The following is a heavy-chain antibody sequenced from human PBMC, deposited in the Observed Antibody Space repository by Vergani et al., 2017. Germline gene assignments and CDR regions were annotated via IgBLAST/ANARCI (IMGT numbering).Heavy chain of an antibody. CDR1: GFTFSSYS. Sequence: EVQLVESGGGLVKPGGSLRLSCAASGFTFSSYSMNWVRQAPGKGLEWVSSISSSSSYIYYADSVKGRFTISRDNAKNSLYLQMNSLRAEDTAVYYCARDRYCSSTSCNGYYYYYMDFWGKGTTVTVSS. J-gene: IGHJ6*03. CDR2: ISSSSSYI. D-gene: IGHD2-2*01. CDR3: ARDRYCSSTSCNGYYYYYMDF. V-gene: IGHV3-21*01.